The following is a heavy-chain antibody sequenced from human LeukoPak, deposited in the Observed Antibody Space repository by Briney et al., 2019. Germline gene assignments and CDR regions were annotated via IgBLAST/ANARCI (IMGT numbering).Heavy chain of an antibody. V-gene: IGHV3-21*01. CDR3: AKEKSSGWHDAFDI. CDR2: ISSSSYI. Sequence: GGSLRLSCAASGFTFSSYSMNWVRQAPGKGLEWVSSISSSSYIYYADSVKGRFTISRDTSKNTLYLQMNSLRAEDTAVYYCAKEKSSGWHDAFDIWGQGTMVTVSS. CDR1: GFTFSSYS. D-gene: IGHD6-19*01. J-gene: IGHJ3*02.